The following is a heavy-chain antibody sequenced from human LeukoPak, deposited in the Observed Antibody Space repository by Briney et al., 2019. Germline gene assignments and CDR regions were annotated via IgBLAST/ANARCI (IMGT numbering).Heavy chain of an antibody. CDR1: GFIFGDHA. Sequence: PGRSLRLSCTGFGFIFGDHAMSWVRQAPGKGLEWVGFIRSKAYGATTEYAASVKGRSTISRDDSKGIAYLQMNSLEIEDTAVYYCARGPILLWLHNGMDVWGQGTTVTVSS. V-gene: IGHV3-49*04. D-gene: IGHD6-19*01. CDR2: IRSKAYGATT. CDR3: ARGPILLWLHNGMDV. J-gene: IGHJ6*02.